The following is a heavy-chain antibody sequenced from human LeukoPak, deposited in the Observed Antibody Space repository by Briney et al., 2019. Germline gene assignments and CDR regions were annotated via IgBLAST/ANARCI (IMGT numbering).Heavy chain of an antibody. CDR1: GFTFSSNA. CDR3: ARDLGVLYYISLDFDN. Sequence: PGGSLRLSCAASGFTFSSNALHWVRQATGKGLEWVAVISYDGSKKYYADSVKGRFTISRDNSTNTLYLQMNSLRVEDTAVYYCARDLGVLYYISLDFDNWGEGALVTVSS. D-gene: IGHD2-8*01. CDR2: ISYDGSKK. J-gene: IGHJ4*02. V-gene: IGHV3-30*04.